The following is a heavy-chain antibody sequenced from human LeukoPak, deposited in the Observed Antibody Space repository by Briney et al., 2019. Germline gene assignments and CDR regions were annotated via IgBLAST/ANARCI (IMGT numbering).Heavy chain of an antibody. J-gene: IGHJ4*02. Sequence: SSSSHSWGWIRQPPGKGLEWVSTISVGAEYIFYADSVKGRFTISRDDSNNALYLQMHSLRAEDTALYYCASGPPFLKYFEYWGQGTLVTVSS. CDR3: ASGPPFLKYFEY. D-gene: IGHD3-3*01. CDR1: SSSSHS. V-gene: IGHV3-23*01. CDR2: ISVGAEYI.